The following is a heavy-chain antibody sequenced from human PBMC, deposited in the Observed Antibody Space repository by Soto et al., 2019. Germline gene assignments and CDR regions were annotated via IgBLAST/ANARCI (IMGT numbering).Heavy chain of an antibody. D-gene: IGHD2-2*01. V-gene: IGHV3-23*01. Sequence: GSLRLSCAASGFTFSSYAMSWVRQAPGKGLEWVSAISGSGGSTYYADSVKGRFTISRDNSKNTLYLQMNSLRAEDTAVYYCAKGDCSSTSCRPEAGGMDVWGQGTTVTVSS. CDR2: ISGSGGST. CDR3: AKGDCSSTSCRPEAGGMDV. CDR1: GFTFSSYA. J-gene: IGHJ6*02.